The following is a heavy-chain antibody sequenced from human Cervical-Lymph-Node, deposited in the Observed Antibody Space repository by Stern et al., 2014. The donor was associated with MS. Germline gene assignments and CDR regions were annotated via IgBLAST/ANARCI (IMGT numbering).Heavy chain of an antibody. Sequence: QVQLQESGPGLVKPSETLSLTCTVSGGSISSYYWSWIRQPPGKGLEWIGYIYYSGSTNYSPSLKSRVTISVDTSKNQFSLKLSSVTAADTAVYYCASRNGDYWGQGTLVTVSS. J-gene: IGHJ4*02. CDR1: GGSISSYY. CDR3: ASRNGDY. CDR2: IYYSGST. V-gene: IGHV4-59*01. D-gene: IGHD2-8*01.